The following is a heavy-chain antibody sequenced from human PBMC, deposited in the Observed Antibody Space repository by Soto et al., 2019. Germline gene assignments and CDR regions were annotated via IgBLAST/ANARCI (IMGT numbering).Heavy chain of an antibody. CDR1: GFTFSDHH. CDR3: ARLMGTRFDL. Sequence: EVQLVESGGGLVQPGGSLRLSCAASGFTFSDHHMDWVRQAPGKGLEWVGRARNKAHSYTTAYAASVKGRFTIARDYSKHSLSLQMHSLKTEDTAVYFCARLMGTRFDLWGQGTLVTVSS. J-gene: IGHJ4*02. CDR2: ARNKAHSYTT. D-gene: IGHD2-8*01. V-gene: IGHV3-72*01.